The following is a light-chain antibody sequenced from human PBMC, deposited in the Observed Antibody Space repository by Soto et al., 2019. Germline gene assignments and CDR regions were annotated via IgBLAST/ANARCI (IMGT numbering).Light chain of an antibody. CDR3: QQYNSHPWT. CDR1: QSISSG. V-gene: IGKV1-5*03. J-gene: IGKJ1*01. Sequence: DIQMTQSPSTLSASVGDRVTITCRASQSISSGLAWYQQKPGKAPKLLIYKASSLESGVPSRFSGSGSGTEFTLTISSLQPDDFATYYCQQYNSHPWTFGQGTKVEIK. CDR2: KAS.